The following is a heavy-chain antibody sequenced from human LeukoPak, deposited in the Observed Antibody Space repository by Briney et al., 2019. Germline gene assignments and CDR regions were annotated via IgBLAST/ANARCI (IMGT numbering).Heavy chain of an antibody. J-gene: IGHJ4*02. CDR3: ARDFWKRRGSSSTIFDY. CDR2: ISAYNGNT. D-gene: IGHD6-6*01. CDR1: GYTFTSYG. V-gene: IGHV1-18*01. Sequence: ASVKVSCKASGYTFTSYGISWVRQAPGQGLEWMGWISAYNGNTNYAQKLQGRVTMTTDTSTSTAYMELRSLRSDDTAVYYCARDFWKRRGSSSTIFDYWGQGTLVTVSS.